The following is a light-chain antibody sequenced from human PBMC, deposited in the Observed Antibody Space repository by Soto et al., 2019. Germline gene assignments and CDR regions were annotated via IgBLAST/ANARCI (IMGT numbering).Light chain of an antibody. Sequence: QVPQSPSKLSACVGEAVTSTCRASRSISTWLAWYQQKPGKAPNLLIYAASSLASGVPSRFSGTGSGTEFTLTISSLQPDDFATFYCQQYTSHSKTSCQGTNVAIK. J-gene: IGKJ1*01. CDR3: QQYTSHSKT. CDR1: RSISTW. V-gene: IGKV1-5*01. CDR2: AAS.